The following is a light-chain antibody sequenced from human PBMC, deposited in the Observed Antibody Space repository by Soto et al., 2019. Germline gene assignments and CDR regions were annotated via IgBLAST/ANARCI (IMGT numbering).Light chain of an antibody. CDR2: GAS. Sequence: EFVLTQSPGTLSLSPGERATLSCRASQSVSSSALAWYQQKPGQAPRRLIYGASTRATGIPARFSGSGSGTEFTLTISSLQSEDFAVYYCQQYNNWWTFGQGTKVDIK. V-gene: IGKV3-15*01. CDR3: QQYNNWWT. J-gene: IGKJ1*01. CDR1: QSVSSS.